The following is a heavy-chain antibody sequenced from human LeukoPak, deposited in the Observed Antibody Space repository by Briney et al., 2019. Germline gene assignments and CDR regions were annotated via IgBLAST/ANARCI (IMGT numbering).Heavy chain of an antibody. Sequence: SETLSLTCTVSVDSIRSTSYYWGWIRQPPGKGLEWIASIYYSGSTYYNPSLKSRVTISADTSKSQFSLKLHSVTAADTAIYFCASDSPYSDSLGVVGFDYWGQGILVTVSS. CDR3: ASDSPYSDSLGVVGFDY. D-gene: IGHD3-16*01. J-gene: IGHJ4*02. CDR1: VDSIRSTSYY. V-gene: IGHV4-39*07. CDR2: IYYSGST.